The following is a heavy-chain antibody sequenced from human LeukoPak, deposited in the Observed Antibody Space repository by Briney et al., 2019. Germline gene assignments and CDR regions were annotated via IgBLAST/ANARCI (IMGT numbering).Heavy chain of an antibody. Sequence: GEPLKISCKGSGYSFTNYWIGWVRQVAGQGLEWMGIIYPGDSDTRYSPSFQGQVTISADKSISTAYLQWSSLKASDTAMYYCARRDNGFEFFDSWGQGTLVTVSS. J-gene: IGHJ4*02. CDR2: IYPGDSDT. CDR3: ARRDNGFEFFDS. CDR1: GYSFTNYW. D-gene: IGHD5-12*01. V-gene: IGHV5-51*01.